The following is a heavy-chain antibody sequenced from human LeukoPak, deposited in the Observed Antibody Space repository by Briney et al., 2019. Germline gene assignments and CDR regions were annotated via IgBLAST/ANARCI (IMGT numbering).Heavy chain of an antibody. J-gene: IGHJ4*02. V-gene: IGHV3-7*01. CDR1: GFKFSRHL. CDR3: ARDVWELQRWGGCFDY. CDR2: INQDDSER. Sequence: GGSLRLSCAASGFKFSRHLRSWVRQAPGKGLERVANINQDDSERYYVGAVKGRFTISRDNAKNSLYLQMNSLRGEDTAVYYCARDVWELQRWGGCFDYWGQGTLVTVSS. D-gene: IGHD1-26*01.